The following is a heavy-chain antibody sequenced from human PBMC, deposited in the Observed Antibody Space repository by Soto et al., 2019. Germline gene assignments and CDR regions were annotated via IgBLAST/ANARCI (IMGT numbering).Heavy chain of an antibody. V-gene: IGHV2-26*01. D-gene: IGHD6-19*01. CDR2: IFSNDEK. Sequence: QVTLKESGPVLVKPTETLTLTCTVSGFSLSNARMGVSWIRQPPGKALEWLAHIFSNDEKSYSTSLKSRLTISKDTSKSQVVLTMTNMEPVDTATYYCARIRVDSSGWYWAFDIWGQGTIVTVSS. CDR1: GFSLSNARMG. CDR3: ARIRVDSSGWYWAFDI. J-gene: IGHJ3*02.